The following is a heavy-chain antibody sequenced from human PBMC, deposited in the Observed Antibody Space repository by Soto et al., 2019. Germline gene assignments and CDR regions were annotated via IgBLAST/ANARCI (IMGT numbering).Heavy chain of an antibody. V-gene: IGHV4-4*01. Sequence: LSLTCAVSGVSLTSGNWWTWVRQSPQRGLEYIGEIFHDGTANYYPSFERRVAMSVDTSRNQFSLKLTSVTVADTAVYFCARLVYDTRLNYMYFDFWGPGTLVTVSS. CDR1: GVSLTSGNW. CDR3: ARLVYDTRLNYMYFDF. D-gene: IGHD3-10*01. CDR2: IFHDGTA. J-gene: IGHJ4*02.